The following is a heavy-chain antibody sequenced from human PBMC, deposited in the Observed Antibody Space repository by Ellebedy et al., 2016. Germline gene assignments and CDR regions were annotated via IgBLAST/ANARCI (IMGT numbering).Heavy chain of an antibody. J-gene: IGHJ4*02. CDR1: GFSFSNGW. CDR3: TTPHDFWSGYYHDFDY. Sequence: GESLKISXAASGFSFSNGWMNWVRQAPGKGLEWVGRVKSKSDGGTTDYAAPVKGRFTISRDDSKNTLYLQMNSLKTEDTAVYYCTTPHDFWSGYYHDFDYWGQGTLVTVSS. CDR2: VKSKSDGGTT. V-gene: IGHV3-15*07. D-gene: IGHD3-3*01.